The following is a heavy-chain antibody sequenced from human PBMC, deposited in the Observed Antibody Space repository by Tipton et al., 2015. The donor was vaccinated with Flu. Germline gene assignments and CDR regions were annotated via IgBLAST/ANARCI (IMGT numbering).Heavy chain of an antibody. CDR3: ARGHDYSNYWNWFDP. J-gene: IGHJ5*02. Sequence: LRLSCAVYGGSFSGYYWSWIRQPPGKGLEWIGEVNHSGDTNYNPSLERRVIMSVDTSKNQFSLKLRSLTAADTAVYYCARGHDYSNYWNWFDPWGQGTPVTVSS. CDR1: GGSFSGYY. CDR2: VNHSGDT. D-gene: IGHD4-11*01. V-gene: IGHV4-34*01.